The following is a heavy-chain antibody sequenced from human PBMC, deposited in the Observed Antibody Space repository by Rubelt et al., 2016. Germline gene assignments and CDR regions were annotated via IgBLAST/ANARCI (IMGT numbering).Heavy chain of an antibody. J-gene: IGHJ4*02. CDR2: IHHSGST. Sequence: QVQLQESGPGLVKPSETLSLTCAVSGYSISSGYHWAWIRQPPGKGLEWIGSIHHSGSTYFNPSLKSRVTISVDTSRNQFSRRLGSVTAADTAVYYCARINWNPDYWGQGTLVTVSS. V-gene: IGHV4-38-2*01. CDR3: ARINWNPDY. CDR1: GYSISSGYH. D-gene: IGHD1-20*01.